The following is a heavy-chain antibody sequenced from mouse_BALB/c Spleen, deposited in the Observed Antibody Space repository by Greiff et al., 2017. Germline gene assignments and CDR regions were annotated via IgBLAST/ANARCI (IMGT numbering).Heavy chain of an antibody. J-gene: IGHJ4*01. CDR3: KLEDGYSDAMDY. CDR2: IDPENGDT. Sequence: EVQLQQSGAELVRSGASVKLSCTASGFNIKDYYMHWVKQRPEQGLEWIGWIDPENGDTEYAPKFQGKATMTADTSSNTAYLQLSSLTSEDTAVYYCKLEDGYSDAMDYWGQGTSGTVSS. CDR1: GFNIKDYY. V-gene: IGHV14-4*02. D-gene: IGHD2-3*01.